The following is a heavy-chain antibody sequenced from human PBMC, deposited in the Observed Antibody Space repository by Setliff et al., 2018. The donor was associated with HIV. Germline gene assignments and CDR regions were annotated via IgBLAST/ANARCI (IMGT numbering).Heavy chain of an antibody. CDR2: INHSGST. CDR3: ARAYSSGRYDAFDI. V-gene: IGHV4-34*01. CDR1: GGSFSGYY. Sequence: SETLSLTCAVYGGSFSGYYWSWIRQPPGKGLEWIGEINHSGSTNYNPSLKSRVTISVDTSKNQFSLKLSSVTAADTAGYYCARAYSSGRYDAFDIWGQGTMVTVSS. J-gene: IGHJ3*02. D-gene: IGHD6-19*01.